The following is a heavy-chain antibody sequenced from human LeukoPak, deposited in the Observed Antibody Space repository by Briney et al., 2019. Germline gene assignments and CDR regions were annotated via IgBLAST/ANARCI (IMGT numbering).Heavy chain of an antibody. J-gene: IGHJ5*02. CDR1: GYTFTGHF. CDR2: INPQSGST. V-gene: IGHV1-2*02. Sequence: ASVKVSCKASGYTFTGHFIHWVRQAPGQGLEWMGWINPQSGSTSYAQPFQGRVVMSLDTSVNSVYMEMSSLGYDDTATYFCARDRADEYSAGSYVSFDPWGRGTPLTVSS. CDR3: ARDRADEYSAGSYVSFDP. D-gene: IGHD3-10*01.